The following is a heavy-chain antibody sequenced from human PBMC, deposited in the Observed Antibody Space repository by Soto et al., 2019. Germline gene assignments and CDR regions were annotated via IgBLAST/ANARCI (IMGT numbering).Heavy chain of an antibody. J-gene: IGHJ6*02. CDR3: AKELVTALYYGMDV. CDR2: LSGSSGTT. V-gene: IGHV3-23*01. D-gene: IGHD2-15*01. CDR1: GFTFSSYA. Sequence: VSLRLSCAASGFTFSSYAMTWVRQAPGKGLEWVSTLSGSSGTTYDADFVKGRFTISRDNSKNTLYLQMNGLRADDTAIYYCAKELVTALYYGMDVWGQGTTVTVSS.